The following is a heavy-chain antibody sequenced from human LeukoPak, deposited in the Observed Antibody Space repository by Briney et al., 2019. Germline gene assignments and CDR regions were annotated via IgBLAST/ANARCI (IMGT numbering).Heavy chain of an antibody. Sequence: GGSLRLSCAASGFTFSSYGMHWVRQAPGKGLEWVAVLWYDGSNKYYADSVKGRFTISRDNSKNTLYLQMNSLRAEDTAVYYCARASINDDYYDSSGYSYYFDYWGQGTLVTVSS. CDR1: GFTFSSYG. CDR2: LWYDGSNK. V-gene: IGHV3-33*01. J-gene: IGHJ4*02. D-gene: IGHD3-22*01. CDR3: ARASINDDYYDSSGYSYYFDY.